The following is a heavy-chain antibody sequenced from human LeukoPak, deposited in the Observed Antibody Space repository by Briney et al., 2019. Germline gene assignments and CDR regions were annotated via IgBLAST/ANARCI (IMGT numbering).Heavy chain of an antibody. CDR3: ARDGYYRVNWFDP. CDR2: IYYSGST. CDR1: GGSISSSSYY. D-gene: IGHD1-14*01. J-gene: IGHJ5*02. Sequence: PSETLSLTCTVSGGSISSSSYYWGWIRRPPGKGLEWIGSIYYSGSTYYNPSLKTRVTISVDTSKYQFSLKLSSVTAADTAVYYCARDGYYRVNWFDPWGQGTLVTVSS. V-gene: IGHV4-39*07.